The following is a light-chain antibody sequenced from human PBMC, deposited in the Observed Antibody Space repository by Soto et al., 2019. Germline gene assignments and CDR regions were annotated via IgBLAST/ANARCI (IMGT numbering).Light chain of an antibody. J-gene: IGKJ1*01. CDR2: AAS. CDR1: QSISSY. CDR3: QQSYTTPPWT. Sequence: DIQMTQSPSSLSASVGDRVTITCRASQSISSYLHWFQQKPGQAPKLLIYAASSLQSGVPSRFSGSGSGTDFTLTISSLQPEDFATYYCQQSYTTPPWTFGQGTKVEIK. V-gene: IGKV1-39*01.